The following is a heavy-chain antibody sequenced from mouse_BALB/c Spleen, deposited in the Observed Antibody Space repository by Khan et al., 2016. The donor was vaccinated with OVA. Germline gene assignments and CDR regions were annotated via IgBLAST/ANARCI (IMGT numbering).Heavy chain of an antibody. J-gene: IGHJ3*01. CDR2: IYPFNDDT. Sequence: VRLQQSGPELVKPGASVKMSCKASGYTFTSYVMHWVKQKPGLGLEWIGYIYPFNDDTKYNEKFKGKATLTSDKSSSTAYMEFSSLTSEDSAVYYCAPVGNYYVSFAYWGQGTLVTVSA. V-gene: IGHV1S136*01. CDR3: APVGNYYVSFAY. CDR1: GYTFTSYV. D-gene: IGHD1-1*01.